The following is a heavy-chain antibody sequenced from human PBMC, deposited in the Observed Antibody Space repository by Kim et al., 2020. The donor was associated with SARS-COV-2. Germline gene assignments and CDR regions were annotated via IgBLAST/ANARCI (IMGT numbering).Heavy chain of an antibody. CDR1: GYTLTELS. J-gene: IGHJ6*02. CDR3: ATAPHSGYDPRGYYYYGMDV. CDR2: FDPEDGET. D-gene: IGHD5-12*01. Sequence: ASVKVSCKVSGYTLTELSMHWVRQAPGKGLEWMGGFDPEDGETIYAQKFQGRVTMTEDTSTDTAYMELSSLRSEDTAVYYCATAPHSGYDPRGYYYYGMDVWGQGTTVTVSS. V-gene: IGHV1-24*01.